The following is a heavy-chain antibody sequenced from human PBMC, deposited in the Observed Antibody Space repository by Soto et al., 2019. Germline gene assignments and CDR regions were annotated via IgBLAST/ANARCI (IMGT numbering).Heavy chain of an antibody. Sequence: SETLSLTCTVSGGSINAYYWGWIRQPPGKGLEWIGYIYYSGSTNYNPSLKRRVTISVDMSKNQFSLKLSSVAAADTGVYYCARVKQYYDTSGRAYYFDHWGQGALVTVSS. CDR3: ARVKQYYDTSGRAYYFDH. V-gene: IGHV4-59*01. CDR1: GGSINAYY. J-gene: IGHJ4*02. CDR2: IYYSGST. D-gene: IGHD3-22*01.